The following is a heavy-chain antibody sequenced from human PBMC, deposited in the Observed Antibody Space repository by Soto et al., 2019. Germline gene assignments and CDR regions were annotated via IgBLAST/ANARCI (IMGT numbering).Heavy chain of an antibody. CDR3: ARGLYYDFSSGYYTEGMDV. CDR2: INHSGST. J-gene: IGHJ6*02. Sequence: XESLSVTCAVYGGSFSGYYWSWIRQPPGKGLEWIGEINHSGSTNYNPSLKSRVTISVDTSKNQFSLKLSSVTAADTAVYYCARGLYYDFSSGYYTEGMDVWGQGTTVTVSS. CDR1: GGSFSGYY. D-gene: IGHD3-3*01. V-gene: IGHV4-34*01.